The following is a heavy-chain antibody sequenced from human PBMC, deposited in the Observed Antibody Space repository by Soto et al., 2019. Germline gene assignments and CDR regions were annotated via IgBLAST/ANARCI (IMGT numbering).Heavy chain of an antibody. CDR3: ARARGVRLEYDSGSSFDY. J-gene: IGHJ4*02. D-gene: IGHD3-10*01. V-gene: IGHV4-31*03. CDR2: IYYSGNT. Sequence: QVQLQESGPGLVKPSQTLSLTCTVSGGSISSGGYYWSWIRQHPGKGLEWIGYIYYSGNTYYNPSLKSRVTISVDPSKNQFSLKLSSVTAADTAVYYCARARGVRLEYDSGSSFDYWGQGTLVTVSS. CDR1: GGSISSGGYY.